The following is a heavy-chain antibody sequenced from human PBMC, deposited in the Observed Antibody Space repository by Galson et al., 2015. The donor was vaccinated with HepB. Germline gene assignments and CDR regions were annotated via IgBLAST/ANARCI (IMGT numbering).Heavy chain of an antibody. Sequence: SVKVSCKASGGTFSNYTVHWVRQAPGQGLEWMGRIIPILGIANHAQKFKGRVTITADKSTSTADMELSSLGPEDTAVYYCARVGYCTSTTCYFGTYYWFDPWGQGTQVTVSS. CDR3: ARVGYCTSTTCYFGTYYWFDP. J-gene: IGHJ5*02. D-gene: IGHD2/OR15-2a*01. CDR1: GGTFSNYT. V-gene: IGHV1-69*02. CDR2: IIPILGIA.